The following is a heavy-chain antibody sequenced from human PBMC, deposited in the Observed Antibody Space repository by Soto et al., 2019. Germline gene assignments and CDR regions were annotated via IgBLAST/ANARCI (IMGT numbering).Heavy chain of an antibody. D-gene: IGHD5-12*01. CDR2: INPSGGST. J-gene: IGHJ4*02. V-gene: IGHV1-46*01. CDR3: ARETFQMATFQY. Sequence: ASVKVSCKASGYTFTSYYMHWVLQAPGQGLEWMGIINPSGGSTSYAQKFQGRVTMTRDTSTSTVYMELSSLRSEDTAVYYCARETFQMATFQYWGQGTLVTVSS. CDR1: GYTFTSYY.